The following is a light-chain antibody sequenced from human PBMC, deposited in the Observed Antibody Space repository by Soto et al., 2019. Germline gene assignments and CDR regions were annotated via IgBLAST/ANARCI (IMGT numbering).Light chain of an antibody. V-gene: IGKV3-15*01. CDR1: QNIMYD. Sequence: DIVMTQSPATLSVSPGDTATLSCRSSQNIMYDLAWYQQKPGQAPRLLIYGASMRATGIPARFSGSGFGRDFSLTISSLQSEDSAVYYCQQYIKWPPWTFGQGTKVEI. J-gene: IGKJ1*01. CDR2: GAS. CDR3: QQYIKWPPWT.